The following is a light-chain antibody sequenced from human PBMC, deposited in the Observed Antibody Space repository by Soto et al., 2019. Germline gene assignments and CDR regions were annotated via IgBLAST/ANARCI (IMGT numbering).Light chain of an antibody. CDR2: EVS. Sequence: QSVLTQPPSVSGSPGQSVTISCTGTSTDFVSYNRVSWYQQPPGTAPKLMIYEVSKRPSGVPDRFSGSKSGTSATLGITGLQTWDEADYYCGTWDASLSAGVFGGGTKLTVL. J-gene: IGLJ2*01. V-gene: IGLV2-18*02. CDR3: GTWDASLSAGV. CDR1: STDFVSYNR.